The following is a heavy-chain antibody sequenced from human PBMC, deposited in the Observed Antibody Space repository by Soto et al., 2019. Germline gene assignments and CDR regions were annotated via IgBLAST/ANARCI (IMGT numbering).Heavy chain of an antibody. J-gene: IGHJ6*02. CDR2: IYYSGNT. D-gene: IGHD5-18*01. CDR3: ARDRLMATAGTARHYSGLDV. Sequence: PSETLSLTCTVSGGSIRSGGYYWSWVRQNPRRGLEWIGNIYYSGNTYYNPSLKSRLTISVDTSKYQFSLNLSSVTAADTAVYYCARDRLMATAGTARHYSGLDVWALGTTVIVSS. CDR1: GGSIRSGGYY. V-gene: IGHV4-31*03.